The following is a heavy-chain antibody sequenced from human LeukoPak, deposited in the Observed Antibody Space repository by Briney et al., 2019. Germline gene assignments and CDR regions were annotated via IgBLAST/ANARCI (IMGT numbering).Heavy chain of an antibody. Sequence: GGSLRLSCAASGFTFSSYWMHWVRQAPGKGLVWVSRINSDGSSTSYADSVKGRFTISRDNAKNTLYLQMNSLRAEDTAVYYCARVMGRYCSSTSCYVDYWGQGTLVTVSS. CDR2: INSDGSST. V-gene: IGHV3-74*01. CDR3: ARVMGRYCSSTSCYVDY. J-gene: IGHJ4*02. CDR1: GFTFSSYW. D-gene: IGHD2-2*01.